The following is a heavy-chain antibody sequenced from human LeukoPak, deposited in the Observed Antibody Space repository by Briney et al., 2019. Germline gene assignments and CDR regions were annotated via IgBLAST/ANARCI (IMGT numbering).Heavy chain of an antibody. Sequence: GGSLRLSCAASGFTVSSNYMSWVRQAPGKGLEWVSVIYSGGSTYYADSVKGRFTISRDNSKNTLYLQMNSLRAEDTAVYYCARGHNYYGSGSYYPNWFDPWGQGTLVTVSS. CDR3: ARGHNYYGSGSYYPNWFDP. CDR1: GFTVSSNY. CDR2: IYSGGST. D-gene: IGHD3-10*01. J-gene: IGHJ5*02. V-gene: IGHV3-53*01.